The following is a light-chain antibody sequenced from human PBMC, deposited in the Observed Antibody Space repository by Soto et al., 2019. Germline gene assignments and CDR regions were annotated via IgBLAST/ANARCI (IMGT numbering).Light chain of an antibody. CDR1: QSVNSNY. Sequence: EIVLTQSPGTLSLSPGERATLSCRASQSVNSNYLAWYQQQPGQSPRVLMYGTSNRATGIPDRFSGSGSGTDFTLTISRLEPEDFAVYYCQQYDESFRTFGQGTKVEIK. CDR3: QQYDESFRT. J-gene: IGKJ1*01. CDR2: GTS. V-gene: IGKV3-20*01.